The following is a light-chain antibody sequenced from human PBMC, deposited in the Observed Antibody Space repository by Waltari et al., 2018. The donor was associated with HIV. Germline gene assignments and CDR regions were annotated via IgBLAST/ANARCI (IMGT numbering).Light chain of an antibody. J-gene: IGKJ4*01. CDR2: KAS. CDR3: QQYNSYSLT. Sequence: DILMTQSPSTLSASVGDRVTITCRASQSISNWVAWYQQRPGKAPKLLIYKASSLESGVPSRFSGSGSGTEFTLTISSLQPDDSATYYCQQYNSYSLTFGGGTKVEIK. CDR1: QSISNW. V-gene: IGKV1-5*03.